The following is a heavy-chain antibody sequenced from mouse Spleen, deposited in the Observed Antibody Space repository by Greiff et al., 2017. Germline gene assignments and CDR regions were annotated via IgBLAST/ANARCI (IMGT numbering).Heavy chain of an antibody. D-gene: IGHD3-2*01. CDR1: GYTFTSYW. CDR2: IDPSDSYT. Sequence: VQLQQSGAELVKPGASVKLSCKASGYTFTSYWMQWVKQRPGQGLEWIGEIDPSDSYTNYNQKFKGKATLTVDTSSSTAYMQLSSLTSEDSAVYYCAKTARATLDYWGQGTTLTVSS. V-gene: IGHV1-50*01. CDR3: AKTARATLDY. J-gene: IGHJ2*01.